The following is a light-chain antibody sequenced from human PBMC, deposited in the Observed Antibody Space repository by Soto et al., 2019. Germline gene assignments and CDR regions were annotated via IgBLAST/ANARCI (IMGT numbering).Light chain of an antibody. J-gene: IGKJ1*01. V-gene: IGKV1D-8*01. CDR1: RDISSS. CDR2: HAS. Sequence: VIWVTQSPSLLSASTGDRVTISCRMSRDISSSLAWFQQKPGKAPDLLIYHASTLQSGVPSRFSGSGSGTDFTLTIDYLQSEDLATYYCQQYDSFPRTFGQGTKVDIK. CDR3: QQYDSFPRT.